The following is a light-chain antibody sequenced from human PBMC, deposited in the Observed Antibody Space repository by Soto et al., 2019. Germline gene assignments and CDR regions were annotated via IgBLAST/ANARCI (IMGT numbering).Light chain of an antibody. Sequence: QSALTQPASVSGSPGQSITISCTGTSSDVGGYNYVSWYQHHPGKAPKLMIYDVSSRPSGVSIRFSGSKSDNTASLTISGLQPEDEADYHCSSYTTSNTRQIVFGTGTQLTVL. V-gene: IGLV2-14*03. CDR1: SSDVGGYNY. CDR3: SSYTTSNTRQIV. CDR2: DVS. J-gene: IGLJ1*01.